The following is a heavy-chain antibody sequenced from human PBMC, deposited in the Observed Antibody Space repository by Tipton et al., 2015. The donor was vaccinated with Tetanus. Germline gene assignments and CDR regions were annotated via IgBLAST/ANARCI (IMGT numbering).Heavy chain of an antibody. CDR2: MNPNSGNT. CDR3: ARVHSRYYYPNWFDP. Sequence: QLVQSGAEVKKPGASVKVSCKASGYTFTSYDINWVRQATGQGLEWMGWMNPNSGNTGYAQKFQGRVTMTRNTSISTAYMELSSLRSEDPAVYYCARVHSRYYYPNWFDPWGQGTLVTVPS. V-gene: IGHV1-8*01. J-gene: IGHJ5*02. CDR1: GYTFTSYD. D-gene: IGHD3-10*01.